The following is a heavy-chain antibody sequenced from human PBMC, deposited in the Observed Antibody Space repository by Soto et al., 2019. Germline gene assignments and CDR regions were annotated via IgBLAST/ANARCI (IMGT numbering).Heavy chain of an antibody. Sequence: SLRLSCAASGFTFSSYGMHWVRQAPGKGLEWVAVISYDGSNKNYADSVKGRFTISRDNSKYTLYLQMNSLRAEDTAVYYCAKNYYDSSGYYWVDYWGHGTLVTVS. CDR2: ISYDGSNK. J-gene: IGHJ4*01. D-gene: IGHD3-22*01. V-gene: IGHV3-30*18. CDR3: AKNYYDSSGYYWVDY. CDR1: GFTFSSYG.